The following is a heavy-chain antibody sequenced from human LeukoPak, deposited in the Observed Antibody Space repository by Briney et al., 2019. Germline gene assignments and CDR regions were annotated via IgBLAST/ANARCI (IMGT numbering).Heavy chain of an antibody. J-gene: IGHJ6*03. D-gene: IGHD2-2*01. CDR2: INHSGST. Sequence: PSETLSLTCAVYGGSFSGYYWSWIRQPPGKGLEWIGEINHSGSTNYNPSLKSRVTISVDTSKNQFSLKLSSVTAADTAVYYCARGFLVVPAARLRNYYYYMDVWGKGTTVTVSS. CDR3: ARGFLVVPAARLRNYYYYMDV. V-gene: IGHV4-34*01. CDR1: GGSFSGYY.